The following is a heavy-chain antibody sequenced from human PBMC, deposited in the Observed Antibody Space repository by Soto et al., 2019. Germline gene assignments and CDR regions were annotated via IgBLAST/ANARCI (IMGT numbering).Heavy chain of an antibody. CDR3: ARSGSNEAMFDF. Sequence: QVHLQESGPELVRPSGTLALTCAVSGASIGSENWWNWVRQPPGKGLEWIGEVYHSGNTNYNSSLESRVTISVDKAQNQFPLKLTSATAADTAVYYCARSGSNEAMFDFWGQGTLITVSS. CDR2: VYHSGNT. J-gene: IGHJ4*02. D-gene: IGHD1-26*01. CDR1: GASIGSENW. V-gene: IGHV4-4*02.